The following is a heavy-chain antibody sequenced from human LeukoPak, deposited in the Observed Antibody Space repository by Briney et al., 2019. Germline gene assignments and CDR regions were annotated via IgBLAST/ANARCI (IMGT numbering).Heavy chain of an antibody. CDR2: ISYDGSNK. J-gene: IGHJ4*02. CDR1: GFAFSSYA. Sequence: PGGSLRLSCAASGFAFSSYAMHWVRQAPGKGLEWVAVISYDGSNKYYADSVKGRFTISRDNSKNTLYLQMNSLRAEDTAVYYCARGGAAAGGNFDYWGQGTLVTVSS. V-gene: IGHV3-30*04. D-gene: IGHD6-13*01. CDR3: ARGGAAAGGNFDY.